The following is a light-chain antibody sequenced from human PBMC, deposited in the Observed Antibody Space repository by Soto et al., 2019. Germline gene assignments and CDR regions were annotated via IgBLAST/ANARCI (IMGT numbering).Light chain of an antibody. V-gene: IGLV4-69*01. CDR1: SGHSSYA. CDR2: LNSDGSH. J-gene: IGLJ1*01. CDR3: QTWGTGIHV. Sequence: QPVLTQSPSASASLGASVKFTCTRSSGHSSYAIAWHQQQPEKGPRYLMKLNSDGSHSKGDGIPDRFSGSSSGAERYLTISSLQSEDEADYYCQTWGTGIHVFGTGTKVTVL.